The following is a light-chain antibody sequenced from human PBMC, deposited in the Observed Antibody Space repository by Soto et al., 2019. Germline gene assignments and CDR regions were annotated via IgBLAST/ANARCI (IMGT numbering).Light chain of an antibody. J-gene: IGLJ1*01. CDR3: SSYAGSSNV. CDR1: SSDVGGYNY. CDR2: EVN. V-gene: IGLV2-8*01. Sequence: QSALTQPPSASGSPGQSVAISCTGTSSDVGGYNYVSWYQQHPGKAPKLMIYEVNKRPSGVPDRFSGSKSGNMASLTVSGPQAEDEADYYCSSYAGSSNVFGTGTKVTAL.